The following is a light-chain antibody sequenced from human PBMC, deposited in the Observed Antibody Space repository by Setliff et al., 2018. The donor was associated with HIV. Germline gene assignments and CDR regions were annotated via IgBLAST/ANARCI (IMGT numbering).Light chain of an antibody. V-gene: IGLV2-11*01. CDR1: SSDVGNYNY. J-gene: IGLJ1*01. Sequence: QSALTQPRSVSGSPGQSVTISCTGTSSDVGNYNYVSWYQQHPGKAPKLIIFDVSKRPSGVPDRFSGSKSGNTASLTISGLQDEDEADYYCCSFTGRYTSKYVFGLGPRSPS. CDR3: CSFTGRYTSKYV. CDR2: DVS.